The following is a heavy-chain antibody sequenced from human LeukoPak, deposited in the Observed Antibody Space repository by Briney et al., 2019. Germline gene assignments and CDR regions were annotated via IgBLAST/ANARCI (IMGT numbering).Heavy chain of an antibody. V-gene: IGHV3-23*01. CDR1: GFTFSSYA. Sequence: QPGGSLRLSCAASGFTFSSYAMSWVRQAPGKGLEWVSAISGSGGSTYYADSVKGRFTISRDNSKSTLYLQMNSLRAEDTAVYYCAKAITMIVVVTADDAFDIWGQGTMVTVSS. CDR3: AKAITMIVVVTADDAFDI. D-gene: IGHD3-22*01. CDR2: ISGSGGST. J-gene: IGHJ3*02.